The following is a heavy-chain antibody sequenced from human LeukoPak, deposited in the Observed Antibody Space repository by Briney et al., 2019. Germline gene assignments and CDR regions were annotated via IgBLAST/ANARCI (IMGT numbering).Heavy chain of an antibody. J-gene: IGHJ4*02. V-gene: IGHV4-34*01. CDR3: ARGRYSHGADY. D-gene: IGHD5-18*01. CDR2: INHSGST. CDR1: GGSFSGYY. Sequence: PSETLSLTCAGYGGSFSGYYWSWIRQPPGKGLEWIGEINHSGSTNYNPSLKSRVTISVDTSKNQFSLKLSSVTAADTAVYYCARGRYSHGADYWGRGNLVTVSS.